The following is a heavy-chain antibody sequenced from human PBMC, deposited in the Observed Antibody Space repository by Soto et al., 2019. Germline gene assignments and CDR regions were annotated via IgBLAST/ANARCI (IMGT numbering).Heavy chain of an antibody. CDR3: ARLAGYCSGTNCYGYYGMDV. Sequence: SETLSLTCTVSGGSISSYYWSWIRQPPGKGLEWFGYIYYSGSTNYNPSLKSRVTISVDTSKNQFSLKVSSVTAADTAVFYCARLAGYCSGTNCYGYYGMDVWGQGTTVTVS. D-gene: IGHD2-2*01. J-gene: IGHJ6*02. CDR1: GGSISSYY. V-gene: IGHV4-59*08. CDR2: IYYSGST.